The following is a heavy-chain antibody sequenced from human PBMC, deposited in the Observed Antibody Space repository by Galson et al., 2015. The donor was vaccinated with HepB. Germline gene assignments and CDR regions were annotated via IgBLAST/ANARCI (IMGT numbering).Heavy chain of an antibody. J-gene: IGHJ4*02. Sequence: SLRLSCAASGFTFSDYYMSWIRQAPGKGLEWVSYISSSSSYTNYADSVKGRFTISRDNAKNSLYLQMNSLRAEDTAVYYCARVSKQWLDLFDYWGQGTLVTVSS. CDR1: GFTFSDYY. CDR2: ISSSSSYT. D-gene: IGHD6-19*01. V-gene: IGHV3-11*06. CDR3: ARVSKQWLDLFDY.